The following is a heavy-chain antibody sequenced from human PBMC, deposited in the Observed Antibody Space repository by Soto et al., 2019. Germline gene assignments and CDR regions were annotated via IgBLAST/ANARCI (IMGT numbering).Heavy chain of an antibody. CDR2: IKSKTDGGTT. D-gene: IGHD3-3*01. Sequence: PGGSLRLSCAASGFTFSNAWMSWVRQAPGKGLEWVGRIKSKTDGGTTDYAAPVKGRFTISRDESKHTLFLQMNSLKTEDTGVYYCTTGTYNDFWSGYYPGGYYYYGLDVWGQGTTVTVSS. J-gene: IGHJ6*02. V-gene: IGHV3-15*01. CDR1: GFTFSNAW. CDR3: TTGTYNDFWSGYYPGGYYYYGLDV.